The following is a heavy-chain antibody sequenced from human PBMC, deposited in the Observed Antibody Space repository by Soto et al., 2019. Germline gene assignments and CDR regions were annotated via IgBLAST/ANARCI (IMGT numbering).Heavy chain of an antibody. CDR2: INHSGST. D-gene: IGHD3-16*02. V-gene: IGHV4-34*01. Sequence: SETLSLTCAVYGGSFSGYYWSWIRQPPGKGLEWIGEINHSGSTNYNPSLKSRVTISVDTSKNQFSLELSSVTAADTAVYYCARCYDYIWGSYRRTKSFDYWGQGTLVTVSS. CDR1: GGSFSGYY. CDR3: ARCYDYIWGSYRRTKSFDY. J-gene: IGHJ4*02.